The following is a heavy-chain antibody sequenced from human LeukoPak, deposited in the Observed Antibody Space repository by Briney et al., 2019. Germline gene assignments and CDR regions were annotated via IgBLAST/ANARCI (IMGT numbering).Heavy chain of an antibody. Sequence: GGSLRLSCAASGFTFSSYSTNWVRQAPGKGLEWVSSISSSSSYIYYADSVKGRFTISRDNAKNSLYLQMNSLRAEDTAVYYCARDGSGILTGYSPLDYWGQGTLVTVSS. CDR2: ISSSSSYI. CDR3: ARDGSGILTGYSPLDY. V-gene: IGHV3-21*01. D-gene: IGHD3-9*01. CDR1: GFTFSSYS. J-gene: IGHJ4*02.